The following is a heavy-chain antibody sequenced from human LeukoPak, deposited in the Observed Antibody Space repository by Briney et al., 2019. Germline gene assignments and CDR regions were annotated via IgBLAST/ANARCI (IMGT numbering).Heavy chain of an antibody. CDR1: GFTFSSHA. CDR2: ISGSGGDT. D-gene: IGHD3-10*01. CDR3: ARDMESFQQ. Sequence: GASLRLSCAASGFTFSSHAMSWVRQAPGKGLEWVSGISGSGGDTFYADSVKGRFIISRDSSEKTVYLQMNSLRVEDTAVYYCARDMESFQQWGQGTLVTVSS. J-gene: IGHJ1*01. V-gene: IGHV3-23*01.